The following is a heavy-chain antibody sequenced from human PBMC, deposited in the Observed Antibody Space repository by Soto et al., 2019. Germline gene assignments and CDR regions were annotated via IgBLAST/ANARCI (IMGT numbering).Heavy chain of an antibody. J-gene: IGHJ3*01. D-gene: IGHD3-3*01. Sequence: ASVKVSCKASVFTSSGISWVRQAPGQRLGWMGWISTHNGNTIYAQKFQGRVIMTMDTSTTTVYMELRSLRPDDTAVYLCAREGILGLFDAYDLWGQGIMVTVSS. CDR1: VFTSSG. V-gene: IGHV1-18*04. CDR2: ISTHNGNT. CDR3: AREGILGLFDAYDL.